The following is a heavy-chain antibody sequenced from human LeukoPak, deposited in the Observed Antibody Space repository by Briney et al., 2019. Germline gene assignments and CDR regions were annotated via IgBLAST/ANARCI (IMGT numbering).Heavy chain of an antibody. D-gene: IGHD2/OR15-2a*01. CDR2: IIPILGIA. J-gene: IGHJ4*02. V-gene: IGHV1-69*04. CDR3: ARTTFYGAIFDY. Sequence: SVKVSCKASGGTFSSYAISWVRQAPGQGLEWMGRIIPILGIANYAQKFQGRVTITADKSTSTAYMELSSLRSEDTAVYYCARTTFYGAIFDYWGQGTLVTVSS. CDR1: GGTFSSYA.